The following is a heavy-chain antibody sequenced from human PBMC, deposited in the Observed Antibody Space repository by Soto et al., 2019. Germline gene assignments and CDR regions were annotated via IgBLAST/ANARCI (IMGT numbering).Heavy chain of an antibody. Sequence: ASVKVSCKTSGYTFAAYYIHWIRQAPGQGLEWMGWINPTSGGTVYAQNFQDRVTMTRDTSISTAYMELRRLNSDDTAVYYCARDPDYGEYWGYFFDSWGQGTPVTVSS. D-gene: IGHD4-17*01. CDR1: GYTFAAYY. V-gene: IGHV1-2*02. CDR3: ARDPDYGEYWGYFFDS. CDR2: INPTSGGT. J-gene: IGHJ4*02.